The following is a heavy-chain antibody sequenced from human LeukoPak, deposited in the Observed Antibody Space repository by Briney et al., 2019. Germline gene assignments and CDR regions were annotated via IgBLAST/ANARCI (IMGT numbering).Heavy chain of an antibody. CDR2: ISSDTATI. V-gene: IGHV3-48*02. CDR3: ARAVGNCYGSSSGYWYFDL. CDR1: GFTFSLYS. J-gene: IGHJ2*01. Sequence: GGSLRLSCAASGFTFSLYSMNWVRQAPGKGLQWLSYISSDTATIYYADSVEGRFTISRDNAKNSLFLQMNSLRDEDTAVYYCARAVGNCYGSSSGYWYFDLWGRGTQVTVSS. D-gene: IGHD3-22*01.